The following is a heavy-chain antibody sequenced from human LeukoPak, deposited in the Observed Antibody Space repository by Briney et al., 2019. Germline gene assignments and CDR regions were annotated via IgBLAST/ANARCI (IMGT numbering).Heavy chain of an antibody. CDR2: IKNDGSEK. J-gene: IGHJ6*02. CDR3: ARAGLGYSHGYRYFYYAMDV. Sequence: PGGSLRLSCAASGFTFSSYWMTWVRQAPGKGLEWVANIKNDGSEKYYVDSVRGRFTISRDNAENSLFLQVDSLRAEDTAVYYCARAGLGYSHGYRYFYYAMDVWGQGITVSVSS. D-gene: IGHD5-18*01. CDR1: GFTFSSYW. V-gene: IGHV3-7*04.